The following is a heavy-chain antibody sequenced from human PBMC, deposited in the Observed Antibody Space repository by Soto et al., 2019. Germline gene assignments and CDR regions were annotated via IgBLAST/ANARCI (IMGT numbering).Heavy chain of an antibody. CDR2: MSHSGGS. CDR1: GGSVNRGNYY. Sequence: QVQLQQWGAGLLKPSETLSLTCAVFGGSVNRGNYYWSWIRQPPGKGLEWIGEMSHSGGSHFNPSLKSRVTISVDTSKNQFSLKMSSFTAADTALYYCSRVERGTATTVVDAFDIWGPGTMVTVSS. CDR3: SRVERGTATTVVDAFDI. D-gene: IGHD1-1*01. J-gene: IGHJ3*02. V-gene: IGHV4-34*01.